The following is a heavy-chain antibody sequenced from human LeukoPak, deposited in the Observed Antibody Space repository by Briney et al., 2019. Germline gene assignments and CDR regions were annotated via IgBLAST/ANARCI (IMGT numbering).Heavy chain of an antibody. D-gene: IGHD5-18*01. CDR3: ARGPNSAAMDY. CDR2: IYYSGST. V-gene: IGHV4-59*01. CDR1: GGSISSYY. J-gene: IGHJ4*02. Sequence: SSESLSFTCTVSGGSISSYYWSWIRQPPGKGLEWIGYIYYSGSTNYNPSLKSRVTISVATSNNQFSLNLSSVTAADTAVYYCARGPNSAAMDYWGQGTLVTVSS.